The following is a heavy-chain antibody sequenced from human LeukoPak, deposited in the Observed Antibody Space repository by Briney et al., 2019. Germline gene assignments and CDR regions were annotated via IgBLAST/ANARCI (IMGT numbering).Heavy chain of an antibody. Sequence: GGSLRLSCAASGFTFNIYAMHWVRQAPGKGLEWVAGISYDGSNKYYADSVKGRFTISRDNSKNTLYLQMNSLRVEDTAVYYCARDPGRGYSSSWDFDYWGQGTLVTVSS. CDR3: ARDPGRGYSSSWDFDY. CDR1: GFTFNIYA. CDR2: ISYDGSNK. D-gene: IGHD6-13*01. J-gene: IGHJ4*02. V-gene: IGHV3-30-3*01.